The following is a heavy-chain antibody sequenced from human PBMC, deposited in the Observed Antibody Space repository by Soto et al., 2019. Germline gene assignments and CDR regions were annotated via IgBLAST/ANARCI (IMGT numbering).Heavy chain of an antibody. V-gene: IGHV3-53*01. J-gene: IGHJ3*01. CDR1: GFTLRGKKY. D-gene: IGHD1-1*01. CDR2: LYDIDGS. Sequence: DVQLVESGGGLIQPGESLRLSCAAFGFTLRGKKYVAWVRQAPGKGLEWVSALYDIDGSFYADSVKGRFTTSSDSSKTTVYLQMNDLRPDDTAVYYCATWHEREHAYDVWGLGTTVTVSS. CDR3: ATWHEREHAYDV.